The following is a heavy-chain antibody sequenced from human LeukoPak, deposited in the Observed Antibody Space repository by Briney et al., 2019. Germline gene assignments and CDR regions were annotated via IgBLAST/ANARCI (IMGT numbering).Heavy chain of an antibody. Sequence: PSQTLSLTCTVSGGSISSGYYYWTWIRQPPGKGLEWIGYIYYSRTTYYNPSLKSRVTISVDTSKNQFSLRLSSVTAADTAMYYCARAPFERASFDYWGQGTLVTVSS. V-gene: IGHV4-30-4*08. J-gene: IGHJ4*02. CDR2: IYYSRTT. D-gene: IGHD3-16*01. CDR3: ARAPFERASFDY. CDR1: GGSISSGYYY.